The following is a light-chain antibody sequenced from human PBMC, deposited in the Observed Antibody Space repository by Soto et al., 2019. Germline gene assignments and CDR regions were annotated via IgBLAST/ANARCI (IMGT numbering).Light chain of an antibody. J-gene: IGKJ2*01. V-gene: IGKV1-5*03. CDR3: QQYSTYPYT. Sequence: DIQMTQSPSTLSASVGDRVTITCRASQGISNYLAWYHQKPGKAPKLLIYRAFTLESGVPSRFSGRGSATEFTLSISSLQPDDFATYYCQQYSTYPYTFGQGTKLEIK. CDR1: QGISNY. CDR2: RAF.